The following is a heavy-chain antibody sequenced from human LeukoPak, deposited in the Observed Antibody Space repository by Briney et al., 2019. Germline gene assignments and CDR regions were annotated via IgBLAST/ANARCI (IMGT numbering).Heavy chain of an antibody. J-gene: IGHJ4*02. V-gene: IGHV3-7*01. CDR1: GFTFSRYW. CDR2: IKQDGGEK. CDR3: ARAPPYHYESTGYYRGCVYFDS. Sequence: GGSLRLSCVASGFTFSRYWMSWVRQAPGKGLEWVANIKQDGGEKYYVDSVKGRFTISRDNARNSLYLQLDSLRAEDTAVYYCARAPPYHYESTGYYRGCVYFDSSGQGTLVTVSS. D-gene: IGHD3-22*01.